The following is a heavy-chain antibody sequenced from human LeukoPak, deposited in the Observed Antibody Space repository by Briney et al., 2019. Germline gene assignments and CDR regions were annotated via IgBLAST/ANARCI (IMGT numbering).Heavy chain of an antibody. CDR3: ARDSTTTSQYCSSTSCYTPFDY. Sequence: GASVKVSCKASGGTFSSYAISWVRQAPGQGLEWMGRIIPIFGIANYAQKFQGRVTITADKSTSTAYMELSSLRSEDTAVYYCARDSTTTSQYCSSTSCYTPFDYWGQGTLVTVSS. CDR2: IIPIFGIA. D-gene: IGHD2-2*02. V-gene: IGHV1-69*04. CDR1: GGTFSSYA. J-gene: IGHJ4*02.